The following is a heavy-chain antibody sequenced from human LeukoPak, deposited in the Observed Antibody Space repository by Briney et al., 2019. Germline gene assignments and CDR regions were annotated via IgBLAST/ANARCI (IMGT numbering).Heavy chain of an antibody. Sequence: PGGSLRLSCAASGFTFDDYAMHWVRQAPGKGLEWVSGISWNSGSIGYADSVKGRFTISRDNAKNSLYLQMNSLRAEDMALYYCAKDVGYCGHSGCDYWGQGTLVTVSS. CDR2: ISWNSGSI. CDR3: AKDVGYCGHSGCDY. V-gene: IGHV3-9*03. CDR1: GFTFDDYA. J-gene: IGHJ4*02. D-gene: IGHD2-21*01.